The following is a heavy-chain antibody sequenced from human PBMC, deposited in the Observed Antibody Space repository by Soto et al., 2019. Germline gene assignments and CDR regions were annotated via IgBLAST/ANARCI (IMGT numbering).Heavy chain of an antibody. CDR1: GFTFSSYA. V-gene: IGHV3-23*01. J-gene: IGHJ4*02. CDR3: AKDKLPGYGDYEFYFDY. Sequence: GSLRLSCAASGFTFSSYAMSWVRQAPGKGLEWVSAISGSGGSTYYADSVKGRFTISRDNSKNTLYLQMNSLRAEDTAVYYCAKDKLPGYGDYEFYFDYWGQGTLVTVSS. CDR2: ISGSGGST. D-gene: IGHD4-17*01.